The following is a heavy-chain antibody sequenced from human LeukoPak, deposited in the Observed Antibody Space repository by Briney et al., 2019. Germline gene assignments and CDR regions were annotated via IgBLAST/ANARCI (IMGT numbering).Heavy chain of an antibody. Sequence: GGSLRLSCAASGFTFSSYSMNWVRQAPGKGLEWVSSISSSSSYIYYADSVKGRFTISRDNAKNTLHLQMGSLRAEDTAVYYCAKDISGGNSETYIDSWGQGTLVAVSS. J-gene: IGHJ4*02. V-gene: IGHV3-21*01. CDR3: AKDISGGNSETYIDS. D-gene: IGHD4-23*01. CDR1: GFTFSSYS. CDR2: ISSSSSYI.